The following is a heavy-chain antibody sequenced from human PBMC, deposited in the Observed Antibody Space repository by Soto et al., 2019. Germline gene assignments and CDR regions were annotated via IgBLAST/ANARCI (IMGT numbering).Heavy chain of an antibody. CDR1: GFTFSSYG. Sequence: GGSLRLSCAASGFTFSSYGMHWVRQAPGKGLEWVAVIWYDGSNKYYADSVKGRFTISRDNSKNTLYLQMNSLRAEDTAVYYCARETPYFYYGMDVWGQGTTVTVSS. CDR3: ARETPYFYYGMDV. D-gene: IGHD2-15*01. CDR2: IWYDGSNK. J-gene: IGHJ6*02. V-gene: IGHV3-33*01.